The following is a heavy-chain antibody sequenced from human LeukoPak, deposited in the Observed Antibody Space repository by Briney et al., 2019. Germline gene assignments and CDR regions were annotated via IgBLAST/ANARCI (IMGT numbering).Heavy chain of an antibody. J-gene: IGHJ3*02. CDR1: GGSFSGYY. D-gene: IGHD2-2*01. CDR3: ASLVADDAFDI. V-gene: IGHV4-34*09. CDR2: IYYSGST. Sequence: SETLSLTCAVYGGSFSGYYWSWIRQPPGKGLEWIGYIYYSGSTYYNPSLKSRVTISVDTSKNQFSLKLSSVTAADTAVYYCASLVADDAFDIWGQGTMVTVSS.